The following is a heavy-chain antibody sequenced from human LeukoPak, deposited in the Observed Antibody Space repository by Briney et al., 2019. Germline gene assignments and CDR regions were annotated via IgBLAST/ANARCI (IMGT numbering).Heavy chain of an antibody. D-gene: IGHD3-10*01. CDR2: IRYDGSNK. CDR3: AKDASPAMVREWGLDY. CDR1: GFTFSSYG. Sequence: PGGSLRLSCAASGFTFSSYGMHWVRQAPGKGLEWVAFIRYDGSNKYYADSVKGRFTISRDNSKNTLYLQMNSLRAEDTAVYYCAKDASPAMVREWGLDYWGQGTLVTVSS. J-gene: IGHJ4*02. V-gene: IGHV3-30*02.